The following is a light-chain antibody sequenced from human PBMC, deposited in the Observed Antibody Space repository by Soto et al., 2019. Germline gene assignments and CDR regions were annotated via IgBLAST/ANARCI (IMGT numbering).Light chain of an antibody. CDR1: QSVSSSS. V-gene: IGKV3-20*01. J-gene: IGKJ1*01. CDR2: DTS. Sequence: EIVLTQSPGTLSLSPGGRATLSCRASQSVSSSSLSWYQQKPGQAPRLLIYDTSSSATDIPDRCSGSGSGTDFTLTIGRLEREDFPAYYCQHYGTSMWTFGQGTKVDIK. CDR3: QHYGTSMWT.